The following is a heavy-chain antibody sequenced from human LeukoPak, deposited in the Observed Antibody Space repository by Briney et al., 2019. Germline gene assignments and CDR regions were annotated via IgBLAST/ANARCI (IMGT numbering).Heavy chain of an antibody. J-gene: IGHJ2*01. CDR1: GFTFSSYA. V-gene: IGHV3-23*01. Sequence: GGSLRLSCAASGFTFSSYAMSWARQAPGKGLEWISALSGSGGSTYSADSVKGRFTISRDNSQNTLYLQMNSLRAEDTAVYYCAKHRGYSYAGGYWYFDLWGRGTLVTVSS. CDR3: AKHRGYSYAGGYWYFDL. D-gene: IGHD5-18*01. CDR2: LSGSGGST.